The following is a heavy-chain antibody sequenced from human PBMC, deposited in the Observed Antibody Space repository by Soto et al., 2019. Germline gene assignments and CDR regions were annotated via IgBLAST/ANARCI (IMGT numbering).Heavy chain of an antibody. Sequence: QVQLVESGGGVVQPGRSLRLSCAGSGFTFSSYAMHWVRQAPGKGLEWVAVIFHDGSDEYYAESVKGRLTVSRDNSKNSLKLHQNRLKPEDTAVYYWVTAYSYCPDGFDIWGQGTMVTVTT. D-gene: IGHD2-15*01. CDR1: GFTFSSYA. CDR3: VTAYSYCPDGFDI. V-gene: IGHV3-30-3*01. J-gene: IGHJ3*02. CDR2: IFHDGSDE.